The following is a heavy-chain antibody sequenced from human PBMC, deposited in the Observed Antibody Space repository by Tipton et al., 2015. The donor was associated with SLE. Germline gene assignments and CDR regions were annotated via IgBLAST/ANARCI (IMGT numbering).Heavy chain of an antibody. CDR1: GFTFGSYG. CDR2: MSGGGGDT. J-gene: IGHJ4*02. D-gene: IGHD4-11*01. V-gene: IGHV3-23*01. CDR3: ARKMTHSNSFDY. Sequence: SLRLSCAGSGFTFGSYGMYWVRQAPGKGLQWVSAMSGGGGDTHYADSVRGRFTIFRDNSRNTLFLQMDGLRAEDTAIYFCARKMTHSNSFDYWGQGTLVTVSS.